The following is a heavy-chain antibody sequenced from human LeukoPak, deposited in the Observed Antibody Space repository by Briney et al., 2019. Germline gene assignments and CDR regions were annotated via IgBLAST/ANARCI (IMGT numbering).Heavy chain of an antibody. CDR1: GYTFTGYY. J-gene: IGHJ4*02. CDR2: INPNSGGT. D-gene: IGHD2-15*01. CDR3: AREGCSGGSCFCY. V-gene: IGHV1-2*02. Sequence: ASVKVSCKAFGYTFTGYYMHWVRQAPGQGLEWMGWINPNSGGTNYAQKFQGRVTMTRDTSISTAYMELSRLRSDDTAVYYCAREGCSGGSCFCYWGQGTLVTVSS.